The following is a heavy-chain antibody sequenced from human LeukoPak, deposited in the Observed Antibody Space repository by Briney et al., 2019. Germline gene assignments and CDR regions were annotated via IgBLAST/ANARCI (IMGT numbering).Heavy chain of an antibody. CDR2: INHSGST. J-gene: IGHJ4*02. CDR3: ARTRRRLQFYDY. V-gene: IGHV4-34*01. Sequence: PSETLSLTCAVYGGSFSGYYWSWIRQPPGKGLEWIGEINHSGSTNYNPSLKSRVTISVDTSKNQFSLKLSSVTAAGTAVYYCARTRRRLQFYDYWGQGTLVTVSS. D-gene: IGHD5-24*01. CDR1: GGSFSGYY.